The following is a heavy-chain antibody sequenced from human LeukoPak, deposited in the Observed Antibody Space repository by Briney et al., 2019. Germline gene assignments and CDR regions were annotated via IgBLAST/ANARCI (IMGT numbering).Heavy chain of an antibody. CDR2: INPIYATI. CDR3: AREGRLYDSGGYSVFAAFDI. J-gene: IGHJ3*02. CDR1: GGAFSSYA. D-gene: IGHD3-22*01. V-gene: IGHV1-69*01. Sequence: ASVKVSCKASGGAFSSYAISWVRQAPGQGREWMGGINPIYATIKYAQKFQGRVTITSDESTSTASMELTSLRSEDTAMYYCAREGRLYDSGGYSVFAAFDIWGQGTMVTVSS.